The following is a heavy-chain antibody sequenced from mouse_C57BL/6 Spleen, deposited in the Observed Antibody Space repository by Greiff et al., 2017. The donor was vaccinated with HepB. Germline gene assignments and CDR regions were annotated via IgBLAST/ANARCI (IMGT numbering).Heavy chain of an antibody. J-gene: IGHJ4*01. CDR1: GYAFSSYW. CDR3: ARGVLTTVVAFYAMDY. CDR2: IYPGDGDT. D-gene: IGHD1-1*01. V-gene: IGHV1-80*01. Sequence: VQLQQSGAELVKPGASVKISCKASGYAFSSYWMNWVKQRPGKGLEWIGQIYPGDGDTNYNGKFKGKATLTADKSSSTAYMQLSSLTSEDSAVYFCARGVLTTVVAFYAMDYWGQGTSVTVSS.